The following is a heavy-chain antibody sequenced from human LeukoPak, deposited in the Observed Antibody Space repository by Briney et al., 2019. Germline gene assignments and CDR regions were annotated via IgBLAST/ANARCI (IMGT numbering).Heavy chain of an antibody. CDR2: VYWDDDK. J-gene: IGHJ4*02. CDR1: GFSLSTSGVG. CDR3: AHIFGGYDTRPPFPVPGYFDY. V-gene: IGHV2-5*02. Sequence: SGPTLVKPAQTLTLTCTFSGFSLSTSGVGVGWIRQPPGKALEWLALVYWDDDKRYSPSLKSRLTITKDTSKNQVVLTMTNMDPVDTATYYCAHIFGGYDTRPPFPVPGYFDYWGQGTLVTVSS. D-gene: IGHD5-12*01.